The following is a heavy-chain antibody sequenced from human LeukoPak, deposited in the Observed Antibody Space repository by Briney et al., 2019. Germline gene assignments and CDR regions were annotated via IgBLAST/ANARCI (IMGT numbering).Heavy chain of an antibody. CDR1: GFTFSSSA. Sequence: GGSLRLSCATSGFTFSSSAMSWVRQAPGKGLEWVSAISNNGGYTYYADSVQGRFTISRDNSKSTLCLQMNSLRAEDTAVYYCAKQLGYRSDGSCYFPYWGQGTLVTVSS. J-gene: IGHJ4*02. D-gene: IGHD2-15*01. CDR2: ISNNGGYT. V-gene: IGHV3-23*01. CDR3: AKQLGYRSDGSCYFPY.